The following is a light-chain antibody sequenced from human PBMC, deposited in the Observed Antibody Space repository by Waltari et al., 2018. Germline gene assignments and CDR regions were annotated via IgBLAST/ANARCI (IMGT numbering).Light chain of an antibody. J-gene: IGLJ1*01. V-gene: IGLV2-23*01. CDR2: EGS. CDR3: CSYAGSSTYV. Sequence: QSALTQPASVSGSPGQSITTYCTGTSIDVGSYNLVSWYQQHPGKAPKLMIYEGSKRPSGVSNRFSGSKSGNTASLTISGLQAEDEADYYCCSYAGSSTYVFGTGTKVTVL. CDR1: SIDVGSYNL.